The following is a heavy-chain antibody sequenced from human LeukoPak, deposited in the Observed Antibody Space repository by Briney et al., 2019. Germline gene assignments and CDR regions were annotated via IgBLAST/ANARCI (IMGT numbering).Heavy chain of an antibody. CDR3: PRTTDWYYPFDY. Sequence: AETLSLTCTVSGVSISSYYWSWIRQPPGKGLEWVGYIYYSGSTNYNPSLKSRVTISVDTSKNQFSLKLSSVTATDTAVYSCPRTTDWYYPFDYWARETLVPVPS. J-gene: IGHJ4*02. D-gene: IGHD2-21*02. CDR2: IYYSGST. V-gene: IGHV4-59*01. CDR1: GVSISSYY.